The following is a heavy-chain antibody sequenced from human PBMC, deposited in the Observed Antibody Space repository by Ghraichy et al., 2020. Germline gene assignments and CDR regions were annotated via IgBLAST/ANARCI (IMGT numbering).Heavy chain of an antibody. CDR2: LTADGSST. CDR1: GFTFSTYW. V-gene: IGHV3-74*01. D-gene: IGHD4-17*01. J-gene: IGHJ4*02. CDR3: ASSPVTTYGTAFDY. Sequence: GESLNTSCAASGFTFSTYWMHWVRQAPGKGLVWVSRLTADGSSTVYADSVKGRFTISRDNAKNTLYLQMNSLRAEDTAVYYCASSPVTTYGTAFDYWGQGTLVTVSS.